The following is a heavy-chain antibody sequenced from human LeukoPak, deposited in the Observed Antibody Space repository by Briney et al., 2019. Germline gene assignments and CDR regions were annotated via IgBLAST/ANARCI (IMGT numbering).Heavy chain of an antibody. V-gene: IGHV3-30*04. CDR2: ISYDGKKK. CDR3: ARGRKYIYYYNMEV. CDR1: GFTFSNYA. Sequence: GRSLRLSCEASGFTFSNYAMYWVRQAPGKGLEWAAVISYDGKKKSYADSAEGRFTISRDNSNNMVYLHMNSLRDDDTAVYSCARGRKYIYYYNMEVWGKGTTVTVSS. J-gene: IGHJ6*04. D-gene: IGHD1-14*01.